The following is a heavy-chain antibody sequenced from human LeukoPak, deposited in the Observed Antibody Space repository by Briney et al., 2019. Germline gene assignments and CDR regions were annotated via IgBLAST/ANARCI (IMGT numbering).Heavy chain of an antibody. CDR2: IRDDGSNK. D-gene: IGHD6-13*01. V-gene: IGHV3-30*02. CDR3: ANQRTGSSWYGSYYYYYYYMDV. CDR1: GFTFSSYG. J-gene: IGHJ6*03. Sequence: GGSLRISCAASGFTFSSYGMHWVRQAPGKGLGWGAFIRDDGSNKYYADSVKGRFTISRDNSKNTLYLQMNSLRAEGTAVYYCANQRTGSSWYGSYYYYYYYMDVWGKGTTVTISS.